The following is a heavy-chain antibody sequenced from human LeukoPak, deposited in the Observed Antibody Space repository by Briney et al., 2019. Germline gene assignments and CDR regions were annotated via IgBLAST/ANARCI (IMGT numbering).Heavy chain of an antibody. CDR2: ISTRIDYM. Sequence: GGSLRLSCAASGFTFSSYAMSWVRRAPGRGLEWVSSISTRIDYMYYADSVKGRFTISRDNAKNSLYLQMNSLRAEDTAVYYCARAIFSRGWYLVDYWGQGTLATVSS. V-gene: IGHV3-21*01. D-gene: IGHD6-19*01. CDR1: GFTFSSYA. CDR3: ARAIFSRGWYLVDY. J-gene: IGHJ4*02.